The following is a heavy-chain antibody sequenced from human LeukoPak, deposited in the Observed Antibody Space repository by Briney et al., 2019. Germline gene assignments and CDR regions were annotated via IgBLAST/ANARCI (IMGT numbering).Heavy chain of an antibody. Sequence: GASVKVSCKASGYTFTGYHMHWVRQAPGQGPEWMGRINPNSGDTNYAQKFQGRVTMTRDTSISTAYMELSRLRSDDTAVYYCARDYCSSTSCLFGYWGQGTLVTVSS. D-gene: IGHD2-2*01. CDR2: INPNSGDT. CDR3: ARDYCSSTSCLFGY. J-gene: IGHJ4*02. V-gene: IGHV1-2*06. CDR1: GYTFTGYH.